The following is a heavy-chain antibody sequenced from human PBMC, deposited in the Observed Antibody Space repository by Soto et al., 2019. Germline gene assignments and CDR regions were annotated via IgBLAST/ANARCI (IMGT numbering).Heavy chain of an antibody. CDR3: AHSGGSGWYNWFDP. Sequence: SVPTLVNPTQTLTLTCTFSGFSLSTSGVGVGWIPKPPGKALEWLALIYWDDDKRYSPSLKSRLTITKDTSKNQVVLTMTNMDPVDTATYYCAHSGGSGWYNWFDPWGQGTMVTVSS. J-gene: IGHJ5*02. CDR1: GFSLSTSGVG. CDR2: IYWDDDK. D-gene: IGHD6-19*01. V-gene: IGHV2-5*02.